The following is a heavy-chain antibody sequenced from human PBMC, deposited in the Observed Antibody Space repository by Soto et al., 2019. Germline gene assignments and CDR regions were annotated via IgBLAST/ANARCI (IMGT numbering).Heavy chain of an antibody. Sequence: QLHLVQSGAVVKKPGASVTVSCSASGYPVTAYYMHWVRQAPGRGLEWMGGINPATGAAKYTQTFQGGVTRPRDTSTGTVFMELGGLTSEDTAVFYCARGGGVGVAGSAAFDMWGQGTLVTVSS. D-gene: IGHD3-3*01. CDR3: ARGGGVGVAGSAAFDM. CDR1: GYPVTAYY. V-gene: IGHV1-2*02. J-gene: IGHJ3*02. CDR2: INPATGAA.